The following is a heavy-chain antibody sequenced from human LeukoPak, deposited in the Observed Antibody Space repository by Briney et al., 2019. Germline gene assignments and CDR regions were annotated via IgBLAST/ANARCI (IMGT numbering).Heavy chain of an antibody. J-gene: IGHJ3*02. D-gene: IGHD3-22*01. CDR1: GGSISSYY. CDR3: ARVGGTYYYDSSGYRDAFDI. Sequence: SETLSLTCSVSGGSISSYYWSWIRQHPGKGLEWIGYIYYSGSTYYNPSLKSRVTISVDTSKNQFSLKLSSVTAADTAVYYCARVGGTYYYDSSGYRDAFDIWGQGTMVTVSS. CDR2: IYYSGST. V-gene: IGHV4-59*06.